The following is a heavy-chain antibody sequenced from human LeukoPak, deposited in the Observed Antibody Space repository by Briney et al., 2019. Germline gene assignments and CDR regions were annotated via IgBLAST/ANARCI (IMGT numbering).Heavy chain of an antibody. D-gene: IGHD5-18*01. Sequence: GGSLRLSCVASGFTFRSYSMNWVRQAPGKGLEWVSYISSSGSTIYYADAVKGRFTISRDNAKNSLYLQMSSLRDEDTAVYYCATVAMEDWYFDLWGRGTLVAVSS. V-gene: IGHV3-48*02. J-gene: IGHJ2*01. CDR1: GFTFRSYS. CDR3: ATVAMEDWYFDL. CDR2: ISSSGSTI.